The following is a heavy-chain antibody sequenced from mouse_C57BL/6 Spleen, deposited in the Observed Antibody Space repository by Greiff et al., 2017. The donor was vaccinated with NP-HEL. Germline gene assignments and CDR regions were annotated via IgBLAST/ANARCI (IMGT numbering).Heavy chain of an antibody. D-gene: IGHD3-2*02. V-gene: IGHV1-82*01. CDR1: GYAFSSSW. CDR2: IYPGDGDT. CDR3: ARSAGSSGYRALAY. J-gene: IGHJ3*01. Sequence: VQLQQSGPELVKPGASVKISCKASGYAFSSSWMNWVKQRPGKGLEWIGRIYPGDGDTNYNGKFKGKATLTADKSSSTAYMQLSSLTAEDSAGCLGARSAGSSGYRALAYWGQGTLVTVSA.